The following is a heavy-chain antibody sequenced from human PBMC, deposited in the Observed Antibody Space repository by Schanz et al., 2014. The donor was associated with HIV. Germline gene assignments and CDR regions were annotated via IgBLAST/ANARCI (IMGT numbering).Heavy chain of an antibody. Sequence: EVRLLESGGGLVQPGGSLRLSCAAFGFTFSSDAMSWVRQAPGKGLEWVSSISRTGGSTYYADSVKGRFTISRDNSKNTLYLQMNSLRAEDTAVYYCAREYYSRNWNWFDPWGQGTLVTVSS. J-gene: IGHJ5*02. D-gene: IGHD6-13*01. V-gene: IGHV3-23*01. CDR2: ISRTGGST. CDR1: GFTFSSDA. CDR3: AREYYSRNWNWFDP.